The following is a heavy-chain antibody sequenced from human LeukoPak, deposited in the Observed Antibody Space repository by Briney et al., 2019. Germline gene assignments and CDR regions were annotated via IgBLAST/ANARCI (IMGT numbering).Heavy chain of an antibody. J-gene: IGHJ5*02. CDR3: AREVVVPAAMRWFDP. V-gene: IGHV4-31*03. D-gene: IGHD2-2*01. CDR2: IYYSGST. CDR1: GGSISSGGYY. Sequence: SETPSLTCTVSGGSISSGGYYWSWIRQHPGKGLEWIGYIYYSGSTYYKPSLKSRVTISVDTSKNQFSLKLSSVTAADTAVYYCAREVVVPAAMRWFDPWGQGTLVTVSS.